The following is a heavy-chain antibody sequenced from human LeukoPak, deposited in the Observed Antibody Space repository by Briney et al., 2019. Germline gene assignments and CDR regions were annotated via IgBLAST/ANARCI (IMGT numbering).Heavy chain of an antibody. V-gene: IGHV4-61*02. CDR3: AASVAAAGRGY. D-gene: IGHD6-13*01. Sequence: PSETLSLTCTVSGGSISSGSYYWSWIRQPAGKGLGWIGRIYTSGSTNYNPSLKSRVTISVDTSKNQFSLKLSSVTAADTAVYYCAASVAAAGRGYWGQGTPVTVSS. CDR1: GGSISSGSYY. CDR2: IYTSGST. J-gene: IGHJ4*02.